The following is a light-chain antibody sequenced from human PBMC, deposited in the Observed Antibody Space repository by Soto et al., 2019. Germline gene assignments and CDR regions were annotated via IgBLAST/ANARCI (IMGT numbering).Light chain of an antibody. J-gene: IGKJ1*01. V-gene: IGKV1-5*01. Sequence: DIQMTQSPSTLSASVGDRVTITCRASQSISSWLAWYQQKPGKAPKLLIYDASSLESGVPSRFSGSGSGTEITITISSLQPDDFATYYCQQYGGMWTFGQGTKVDIK. CDR3: QQYGGMWT. CDR1: QSISSW. CDR2: DAS.